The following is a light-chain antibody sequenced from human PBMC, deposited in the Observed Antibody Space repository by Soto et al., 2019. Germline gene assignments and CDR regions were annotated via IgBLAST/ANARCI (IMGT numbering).Light chain of an antibody. CDR1: QSVSTN. CDR2: AAS. CDR3: QEYSKWTLFT. Sequence: EIVVTQSPGILSVSPGDRATLSCRASQSVSTNLAWYQQKPGQAPTLIIYAASTSATGSPARFTGSGSGTDFTLTISSLQSEDFAVYYCQEYSKWTLFTVGPGTRVDIK. J-gene: IGKJ3*01. V-gene: IGKV3-15*01.